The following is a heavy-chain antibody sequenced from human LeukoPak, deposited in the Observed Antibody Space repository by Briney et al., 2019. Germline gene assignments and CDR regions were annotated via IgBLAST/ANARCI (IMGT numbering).Heavy chain of an antibody. J-gene: IGHJ4*02. D-gene: IGHD5-24*01. V-gene: IGHV1-2*02. CDR3: APATMTFHY. Sequence: ASVKVSCKASGYSFIDYYMHWVRQAPGQGLECMGWINPKSGGTSYAQKFQERVTMTTDTSISTAYMELSRLTSDDTAVYYCAPATMTFHYWGQGTLVTVSS. CDR1: GYSFIDYY. CDR2: INPKSGGT.